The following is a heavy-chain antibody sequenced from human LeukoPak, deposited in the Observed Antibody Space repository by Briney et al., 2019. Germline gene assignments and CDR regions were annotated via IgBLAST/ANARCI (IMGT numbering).Heavy chain of an antibody. J-gene: IGHJ6*03. Sequence: PGGSLRLSCAASGFTFSSYNMNWVRQAPGKGLEWVSSTTSSSSYIYYADSVKGRFTISRDNAKNSLYLQMDSLRAEDTAAYYCARDPYSGSYSPAVYYYYMDVWGKGTTVTISS. CDR2: TTSSSSYI. CDR3: ARDPYSGSYSPAVYYYYMDV. V-gene: IGHV3-21*06. D-gene: IGHD1-26*01. CDR1: GFTFSSYN.